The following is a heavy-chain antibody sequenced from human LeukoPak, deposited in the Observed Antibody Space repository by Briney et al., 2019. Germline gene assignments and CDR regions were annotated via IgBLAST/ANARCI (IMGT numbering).Heavy chain of an antibody. D-gene: IGHD6-13*01. V-gene: IGHV4-31*03. CDR1: GGSISSGGYY. J-gene: IGHJ6*02. CDR2: IYYSGST. Sequence: PSQTLSLTCTVSGGSISSGGYYWSWIRQHPGKSLEWIGYIYYSGSTYYNPSLKSRVTISVDTSKNQFSLKLSSVTAADTAVYYCARGNIAAASYGMDVWGQGTTVTVSS. CDR3: ARGNIAAASYGMDV.